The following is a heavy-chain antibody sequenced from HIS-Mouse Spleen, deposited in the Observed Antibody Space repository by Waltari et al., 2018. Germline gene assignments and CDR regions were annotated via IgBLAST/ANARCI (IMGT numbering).Heavy chain of an antibody. CDR1: GCPISSRSYY. CDR3: AREIPYSSSWYDWYFDL. V-gene: IGHV4-39*07. Sequence: QLQLQESGPGLVKPSETLSLTCPVSGCPISSRSYYWGWIRQPPGQGLEWIGSIYYSGSTYYNPSLKSRVTISVDTSKNQFSLKLSSVTAADTAVYYCAREIPYSSSWYDWYFDLWGRGTLVTVSS. CDR2: IYYSGST. D-gene: IGHD6-13*01. J-gene: IGHJ2*01.